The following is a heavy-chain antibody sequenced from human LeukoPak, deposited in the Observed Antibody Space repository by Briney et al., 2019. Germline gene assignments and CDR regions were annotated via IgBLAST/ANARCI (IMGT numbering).Heavy chain of an antibody. J-gene: IGHJ4*02. CDR2: IYYSGST. V-gene: IGHV4-59*01. CDR1: GGSISSYY. Sequence: SETLSLTCTVSGGSISSYYWSWIRQPPGQGLEWIGYIYYSGSTNYNPSLKSRVTISVDTSKNQFSLKLSSVTAADTAVYYCARSFYGDLYFDCWGQGNLVTVSS. CDR3: ARSFYGDLYFDC. D-gene: IGHD4-17*01.